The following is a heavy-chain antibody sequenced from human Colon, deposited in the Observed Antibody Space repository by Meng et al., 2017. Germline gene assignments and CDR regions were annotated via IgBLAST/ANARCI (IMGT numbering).Heavy chain of an antibody. CDR3: ARVNGDFDEAWFDP. CDR1: GASVSSDSHY. J-gene: IGHJ5*02. CDR2: IYYTGNT. Sequence: QVQLQESGPGLVGPSETLSLTCTVSGASVSSDSHYWSWIRQSPGKGLEWIGYIYYTGNTNYNPSLASRVSMSLDTSKNHFSLHLTSVTAADTAIYYCARVNGDFDEAWFDPWGQGTLVTVSS. D-gene: IGHD4-17*01. V-gene: IGHV4-61*03.